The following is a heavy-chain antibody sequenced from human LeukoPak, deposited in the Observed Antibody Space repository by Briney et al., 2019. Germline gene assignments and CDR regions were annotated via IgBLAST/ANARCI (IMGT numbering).Heavy chain of an antibody. CDR1: GGTFSSYA. J-gene: IGHJ4*02. V-gene: IGHV1-69*05. CDR3: ARYDILTGYYNREFDY. D-gene: IGHD3-9*01. Sequence: SVKVSCKASGGTFSSYAISWVRQAPGQGLEWMGGIIPIFGTANYAQKLQGRVTMTTDTSTSTAYMELRSLRSDDAAVYYCARYDILTGYYNREFDYWGQGTLVTVSS. CDR2: IIPIFGTA.